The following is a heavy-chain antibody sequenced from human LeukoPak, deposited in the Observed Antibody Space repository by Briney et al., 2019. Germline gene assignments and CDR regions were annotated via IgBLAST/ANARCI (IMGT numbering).Heavy chain of an antibody. Sequence: ASVKVSCKASGGTFSSYAISWVRQAPGQGLEWMGRIIPILDIANYAQKFQGRVTITADKSTSTAYMELSSLRSEDTAVYYCARGYAYNWFDPWGQGTLVTVSS. CDR2: IIPILDIA. CDR3: ARGYAYNWFDP. J-gene: IGHJ5*02. V-gene: IGHV1-69*04. D-gene: IGHD2-2*01. CDR1: GGTFSSYA.